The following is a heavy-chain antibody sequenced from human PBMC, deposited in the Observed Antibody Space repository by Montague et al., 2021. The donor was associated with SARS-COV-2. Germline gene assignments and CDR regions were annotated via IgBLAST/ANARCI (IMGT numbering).Heavy chain of an antibody. D-gene: IGHD3-3*01. CDR3: ARLNFHITIFGVVSSRVFDY. J-gene: IGHJ4*02. CDR1: GGSFSGYH. Sequence: SETLSLTCAVYGGSFSGYHWTWIRQPPGKGLEWIGEINHSGSTNYNPSLKSRLTISVDTPKNQFSLKLSSVTAADTAVYYCARLNFHITIFGVVSSRVFDYWGQGTLVTVSS. V-gene: IGHV4-34*01. CDR2: INHSGST.